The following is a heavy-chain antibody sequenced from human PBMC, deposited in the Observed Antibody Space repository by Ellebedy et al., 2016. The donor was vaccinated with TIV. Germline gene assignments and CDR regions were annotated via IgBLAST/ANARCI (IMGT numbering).Heavy chain of an antibody. CDR1: GFTFSSYG. Sequence: GESLKISXAASGFTFSSYGMHWVRQAPGKGLEWVAVIWYDGSNKYYADSVKGRFTISRDNSKNTLYLQMNSLRAEDTAVYYCARDLSGDYGEASYYYYGMDVWGQGTTVTVSS. CDR3: ARDLSGDYGEASYYYYGMDV. V-gene: IGHV3-33*01. J-gene: IGHJ6*02. CDR2: IWYDGSNK. D-gene: IGHD4-17*01.